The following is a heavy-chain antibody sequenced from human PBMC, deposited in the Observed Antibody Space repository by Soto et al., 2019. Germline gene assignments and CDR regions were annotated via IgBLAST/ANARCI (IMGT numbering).Heavy chain of an antibody. Sequence: QVQLQESGPGLVKPSETLSLTCTVSGGSVSSGSYYWSWIRQPPGKGLEWIGYIYYSGSTNYNPSLKSRVTISVDTSKNQFSLKLSFVTAAYTAVYYCAREEAVGGYFDYWGQGTLVTVSS. V-gene: IGHV4-61*01. CDR3: AREEAVGGYFDY. CDR1: GGSVSSGSYY. D-gene: IGHD1-26*01. J-gene: IGHJ4*02. CDR2: IYYSGST.